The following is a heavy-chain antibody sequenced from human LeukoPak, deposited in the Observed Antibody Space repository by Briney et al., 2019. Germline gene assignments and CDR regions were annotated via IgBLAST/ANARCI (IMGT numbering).Heavy chain of an antibody. V-gene: IGHV3-49*04. J-gene: IGHJ4*02. CDR2: IRGKAYGGTT. CDR3: TRDRASSGWYVDYIDY. CDR1: GFTFGDYA. Sequence: GGSLRLSCRGSGFTFGDYAMNWVRQAPGKGLEWVGFIRGKAYGGTTEYAASVKGRFTISRDGSKSIAYLQMNSLKNEDTAVYYCTRDRASSGWYVDYIDYWGQGTLVTVSS. D-gene: IGHD6-19*01.